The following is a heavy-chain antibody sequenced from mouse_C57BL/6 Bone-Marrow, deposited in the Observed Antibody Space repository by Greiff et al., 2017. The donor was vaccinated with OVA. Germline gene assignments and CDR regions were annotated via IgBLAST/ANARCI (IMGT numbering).Heavy chain of an antibody. CDR1: GFTFSSYG. CDR2: ISSGGSYT. CDR3: ARHPTDSYGSSPDV. D-gene: IGHD1-1*01. Sequence: EVKLVESGGDLVKPGGSLKLSCAASGFTFSSYGMSWVRQTPDKRLEWVATISSGGSYTYYPDSVKGRFTISRDNAKNTLYLQMSSLKSEDTAMYYGARHPTDSYGSSPDVWGTGTTVTVSS. V-gene: IGHV5-6*01. J-gene: IGHJ1*03.